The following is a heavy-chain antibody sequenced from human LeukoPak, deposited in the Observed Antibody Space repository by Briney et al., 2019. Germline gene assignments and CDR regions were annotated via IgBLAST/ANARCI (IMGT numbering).Heavy chain of an antibody. Sequence: GGSLRLSCAASGFTFSSYAMSWVRQAPGKGLEWVSAISGSGGSTYYADSVKGRFTISRDNSKNTLYLQMNSLRAEDTAVYYCAKGRRRASITIFGVVGGTFDYWGQGTLVTVSS. CDR2: ISGSGGST. CDR1: GFTFSSYA. D-gene: IGHD3-3*01. J-gene: IGHJ4*02. V-gene: IGHV3-23*01. CDR3: AKGRRRASITIFGVVGGTFDY.